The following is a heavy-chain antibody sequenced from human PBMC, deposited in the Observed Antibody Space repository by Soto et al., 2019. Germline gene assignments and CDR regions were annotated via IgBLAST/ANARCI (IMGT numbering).Heavy chain of an antibody. D-gene: IGHD5-12*01. CDR1: GGSISSYY. CDR3: ARHQGGLRSAYHHYGIAV. V-gene: IGHV4-59*08. J-gene: IGHJ6*02. CDR2: IYYSGST. Sequence: SETLSLSCTVSGGSISSYYWSWIRQPPGKGLEWIWYIYYSGSTKYNPSLKIRVTISVDTYKNQFSLKLSSVTAADTAVYYCARHQGGLRSAYHHYGIAVSGQGTTVTVSS.